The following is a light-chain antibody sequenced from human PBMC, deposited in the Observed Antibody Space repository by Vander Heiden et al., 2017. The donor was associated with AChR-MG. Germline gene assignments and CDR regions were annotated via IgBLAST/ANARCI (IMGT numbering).Light chain of an antibody. V-gene: IGKV3-11*01. CDR1: QSIFNY. CDR2: DAS. J-gene: IGKJ5*01. CDR3: QHRRNWPIT. Sequence: EILLTQSPATLSLSPGERATLPCRASQSIFNYLAWYQQKPGQTPRLLIYDASNRATGIPARFSGSGSGTDFTLTISSLEPEDFAVYYCQHRRNWPITFGQGTRLEI.